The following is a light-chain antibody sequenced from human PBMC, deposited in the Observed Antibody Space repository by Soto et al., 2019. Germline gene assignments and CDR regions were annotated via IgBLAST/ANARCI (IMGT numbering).Light chain of an antibody. CDR2: DAS. CDR1: QSVSSV. Sequence: EIVLTQSPATLSLSPGERVTLSCRASQSVSSVLAWYQQQPGQAPRLLIYDASNRATGIPARFSGSGSGTDFTLTISSLEPEDFAVYYCQQRSNFMYTFGQGTKLELK. J-gene: IGKJ2*01. CDR3: QQRSNFMYT. V-gene: IGKV3-11*01.